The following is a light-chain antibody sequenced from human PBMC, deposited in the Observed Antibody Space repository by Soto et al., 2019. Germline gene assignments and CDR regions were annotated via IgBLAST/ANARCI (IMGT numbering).Light chain of an antibody. V-gene: IGKV1-5*01. J-gene: IGKJ2*01. Sequence: DIQMTQSPSTLSASVGDRVTITCRASQSVSSWLAWYQQRPGKAPKLLIYDASSLESGVPSRFSGSGSGTEFPLTISSLQPDDFATYYCHQYNSYSPTFGQGTKLEI. CDR3: HQYNSYSPT. CDR1: QSVSSW. CDR2: DAS.